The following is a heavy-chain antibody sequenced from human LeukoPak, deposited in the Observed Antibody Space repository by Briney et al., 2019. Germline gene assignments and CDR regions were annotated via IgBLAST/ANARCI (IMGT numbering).Heavy chain of an antibody. Sequence: SETLSLTCTVSGGSISSYYWSWIRQPAGKGLEWIGRIYTSGSTNYNPSLKSRVTMSVDTSKNQFSLKLSSVTAADTAVYYCARPANYDILTHFDYWGQGTLVTVFS. CDR2: IYTSGST. CDR1: GGSISSYY. CDR3: ARPANYDILTHFDY. V-gene: IGHV4-4*07. J-gene: IGHJ4*02. D-gene: IGHD3-9*01.